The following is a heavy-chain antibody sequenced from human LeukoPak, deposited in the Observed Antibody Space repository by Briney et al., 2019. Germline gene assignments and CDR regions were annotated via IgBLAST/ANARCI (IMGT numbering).Heavy chain of an antibody. J-gene: IGHJ3*02. CDR2: IIPIFGTA. CDR3: ATTYYYDSSGYYLGPMSAFDI. Sequence: GASVKVSCKASGGTFSSYAISWVRQAPGQGLEWMGGIIPIFGTANYAQKFQGRVTITADESTSTAYMELGSLRSEDTAVYYCATTYYYDSSGYYLGPMSAFDIWGQGTMVTVSS. D-gene: IGHD3-22*01. CDR1: GGTFSSYA. V-gene: IGHV1-69*13.